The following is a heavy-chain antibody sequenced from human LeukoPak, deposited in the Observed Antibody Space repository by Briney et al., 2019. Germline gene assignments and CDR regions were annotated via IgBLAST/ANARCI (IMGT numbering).Heavy chain of an antibody. CDR3: AKDIGSSGWYQY. V-gene: IGHV3-43*02. CDR1: GFTFDDYV. CDR2: ISGDGGSA. J-gene: IGHJ4*02. Sequence: AGGSLRLSCAASGFTFDDYVVHWVRQAPGKGLEWVSLISGDGGSAYYGDSVKGRFTISRDNSKNSLYLQMNSLRTEDTALYYCAKDIGSSGWYQYWGQGTLVTVST. D-gene: IGHD6-19*01.